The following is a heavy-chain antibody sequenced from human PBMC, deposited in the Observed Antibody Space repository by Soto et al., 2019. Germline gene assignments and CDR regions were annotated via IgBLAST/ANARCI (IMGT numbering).Heavy chain of an antibody. J-gene: IGHJ3*02. CDR1: GGTLSDHG. Sequence: QVQLEQSGAEVKKPGSSVKISCKASGGTLSDHGVSWLRQAPGQGLEWVGGTIPVFNTAKYAPKFQGRVTIAADKSTNIADMELGSLRSDDTAFYYCARGVYGSGNYYTGPSAFDIWGQGTRVIVSS. CDR2: TIPVFNTA. V-gene: IGHV1-69*06. D-gene: IGHD3-10*01. CDR3: ARGVYGSGNYYTGPSAFDI.